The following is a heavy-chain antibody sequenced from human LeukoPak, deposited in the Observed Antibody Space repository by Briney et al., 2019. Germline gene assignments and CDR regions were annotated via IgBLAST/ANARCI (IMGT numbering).Heavy chain of an antibody. CDR3: AKVGSAYCGGDCYLPDY. V-gene: IGHV3-30*18. CDR2: ISYDGSNK. Sequence: GGSLRLSCAASGFTFSSYGMLGVREAPGKGLEGVAVISYDGSNKYYADSVKGRFTISRDNAKNTLYLQMNSLRAEDTAVYYCAKVGSAYCGGDCYLPDYWGQGTLVTVSS. CDR1: GFTFSSYG. J-gene: IGHJ4*02. D-gene: IGHD2-21*02.